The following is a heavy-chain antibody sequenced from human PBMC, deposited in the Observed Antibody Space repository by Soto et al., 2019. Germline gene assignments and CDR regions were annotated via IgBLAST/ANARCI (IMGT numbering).Heavy chain of an antibody. J-gene: IGHJ6*02. CDR2: ISSSSSYI. CDR1: GFTFSSYS. V-gene: IGHV3-21*01. CDR3: ARDCRGWTTVVTPYYYYGMDV. D-gene: IGHD4-17*01. Sequence: GGSLRLSCAASGFTFSSYSMNWVRQAPGKGLEWVSSISSSSSYIYYADSVKGRFTISRDNAKNSLYLQMNSLRAEDTAVYYCARDCRGWTTVVTPYYYYGMDVWGQGTTVTAP.